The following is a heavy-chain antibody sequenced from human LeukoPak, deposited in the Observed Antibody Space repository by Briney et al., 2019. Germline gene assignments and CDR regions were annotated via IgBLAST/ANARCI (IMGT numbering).Heavy chain of an antibody. CDR2: ISGSGGST. CDR1: GFTFSSYG. J-gene: IGHJ1*01. D-gene: IGHD3-22*01. V-gene: IGHV3-23*01. CDR3: AKDVNYYDSSGYSIFQH. Sequence: GGSLRLSCAASGFTFSSYGMSWVRQAPGKGLEWVSAISGSGGSTYYADSVKGRFTISRDNSKNTLYLQMNSLRAEDTAVYYRAKDVNYYDSSGYSIFQHWGQGTLVTVSS.